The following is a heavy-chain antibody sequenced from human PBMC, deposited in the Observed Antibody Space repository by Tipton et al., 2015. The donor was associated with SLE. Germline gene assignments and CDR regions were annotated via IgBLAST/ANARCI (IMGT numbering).Heavy chain of an antibody. D-gene: IGHD3-22*01. Sequence: LRLSCTVSGGSISSSSYYWCWIRQPPGKWLEWIGSIYYSGSTYYNPSLKSRVTISVDTSKNQFSLKLSSVTAADTAVYYCARGTPYYYDSSGYGNDAFDIWGQGTMVTVPS. CDR1: GGSISSSSYY. J-gene: IGHJ3*02. CDR2: IYYSGST. CDR3: ARGTPYYYDSSGYGNDAFDI. V-gene: IGHV4-39*07.